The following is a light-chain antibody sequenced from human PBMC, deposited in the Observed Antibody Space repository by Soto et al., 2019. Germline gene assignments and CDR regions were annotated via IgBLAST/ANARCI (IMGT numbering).Light chain of an antibody. J-gene: IGKJ4*01. Sequence: DIQMTQSPSTLSASVGDRVTITCRASQSISSYLAWYQQKPGKAPKLLIYKASSLESGVPSRFSGSGSGTKFTLTFSSLQPDISETYSCQKYNPLFGGGPRVDIK. CDR3: QKYNPL. CDR1: QSISSY. CDR2: KAS. V-gene: IGKV1-5*03.